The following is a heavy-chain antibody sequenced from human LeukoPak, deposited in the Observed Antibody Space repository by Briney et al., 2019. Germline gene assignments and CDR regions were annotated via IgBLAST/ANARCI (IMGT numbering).Heavy chain of an antibody. CDR3: ARRYYYDSSGYFRPFDY. Sequence: PSETLSLTCAVYGGSFSGYYWRWIRQPPGKGLEWIGEINHGGSTTYNPSLRSRVTISVDTSKNQFSLKLSSVTAADTAVYYCARRYYYDSSGYFRPFDYWGQGTLVTVSS. CDR2: INHGGST. V-gene: IGHV4-34*01. D-gene: IGHD3-22*01. CDR1: GGSFSGYY. J-gene: IGHJ4*02.